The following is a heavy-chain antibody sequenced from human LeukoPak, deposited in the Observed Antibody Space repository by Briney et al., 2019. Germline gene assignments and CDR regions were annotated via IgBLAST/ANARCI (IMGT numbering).Heavy chain of an antibody. CDR2: IYPGDSDT. V-gene: IGHV5-51*01. D-gene: IGHD3-10*01. J-gene: IGHJ4*02. CDR3: ARRDGYYGSGSYYNFDY. CDR1: GYSFTSYW. Sequence: ECLKISCKGSGYSFTSYWISWVRQMPGKGLEWMGIIYPGDSDTRYSPSFQGQVTISADKSINTAYLQWSSLKASDTAMYYCARRDGYYGSGSYYNFDYWGQGTLVTVSS.